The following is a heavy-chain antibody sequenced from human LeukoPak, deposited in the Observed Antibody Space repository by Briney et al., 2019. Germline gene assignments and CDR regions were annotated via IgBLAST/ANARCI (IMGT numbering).Heavy chain of an antibody. D-gene: IGHD3-10*01. CDR1: GLTLSRSG. CDR2: ISYDGGHK. V-gene: IGHV3-30*18. Sequence: VGSLRLSCAASGLTLSRSGMHSVRQAPGKGLQWVAVISYDGGHKFYADSVKGRFTISRDNSKNTLYLQMNSLRAEDTAVYYCAKGYYYGSSWGQGTLVTVSS. CDR3: AKGYYYGSS. J-gene: IGHJ4*02.